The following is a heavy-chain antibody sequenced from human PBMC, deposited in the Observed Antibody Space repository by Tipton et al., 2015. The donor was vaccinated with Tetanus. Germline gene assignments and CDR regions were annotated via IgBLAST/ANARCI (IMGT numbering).Heavy chain of an antibody. CDR3: VRHIVGAVPKRYNWFAP. Sequence: LVQSGAEVKRPGSSVKVSCKASGDTYTTHGVTWVRQAPGQGLEWMGGIIPKFQTTKYAQKFEGRVTITADELATTTYMELRGLTSEDTATYYCVRHIVGAVPKRYNWFAPWGQGTLVTVSP. D-gene: IGHD1-26*01. V-gene: IGHV1-69*01. CDR1: GDTYTTHG. CDR2: IIPKFQTT. J-gene: IGHJ5*02.